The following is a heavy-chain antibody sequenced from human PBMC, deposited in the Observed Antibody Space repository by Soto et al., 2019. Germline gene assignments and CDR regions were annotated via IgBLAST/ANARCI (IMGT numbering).Heavy chain of an antibody. V-gene: IGHV3-21*01. D-gene: IGHD3-10*01. CDR1: GFTFSGHT. CDR3: ARCMGFDGSGYAFFDS. Sequence: EVQLVESGGGLVQPGGSLRLSCAASGFTFSGHTINWVRQAPGKGLEWVSSVSRSSSYIYYADSVKGRFTVSRDDAEKSLYLQMNSRRAEDTAIYYCARCMGFDGSGYAFFDSWGQGTQVTVSS. J-gene: IGHJ4*02. CDR2: VSRSSSYI.